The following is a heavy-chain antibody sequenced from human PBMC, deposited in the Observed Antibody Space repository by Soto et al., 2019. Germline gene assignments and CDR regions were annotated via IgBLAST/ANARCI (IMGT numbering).Heavy chain of an antibody. Sequence: LSLTCTVSGGSISSYYWSWIRQPPGKGLEWIGYIYYSRSTNYNPSLKSRVTISVDTSKNQFSLKLSSVTAADTAVYYCARGGSGWYGGWFDPWGQGTLVTVSS. CDR3: ARGGSGWYGGWFDP. CDR2: IYYSRST. CDR1: GGSISSYY. J-gene: IGHJ5*02. V-gene: IGHV4-59*01. D-gene: IGHD6-19*01.